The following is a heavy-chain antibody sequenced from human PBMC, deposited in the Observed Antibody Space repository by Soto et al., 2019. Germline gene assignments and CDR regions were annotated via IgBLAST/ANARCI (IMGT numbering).Heavy chain of an antibody. CDR1: GFSLFTSGVG. Sequence: QITLKESGPTLVKPTQTLTLTCTLSGFSLFTSGVGVGWIRQPPGEALEWLALIYWDDDKRYSPILRSRLTITKDTSNNQVVLTVTNMEPVDTATYYCAHKGDGYRGFKYWGQGTLVTVSS. V-gene: IGHV2-5*02. CDR3: AHKGDGYRGFKY. J-gene: IGHJ4*02. CDR2: IYWDDDK. D-gene: IGHD5-12*01.